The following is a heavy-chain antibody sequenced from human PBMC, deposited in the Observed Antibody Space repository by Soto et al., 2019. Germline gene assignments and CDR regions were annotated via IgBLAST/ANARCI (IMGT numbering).Heavy chain of an antibody. Sequence: QLQLQESGSGLVKPSQTLSLTCAVSGGSISSGGDSWSWIRQPPGKGLEWIGYIYHSGSTYYNPALKSRVPISVARSKNKFSLKLSSVTAADTAVYYCARAGGLGAFAVDYWGQGTLVTVSS. J-gene: IGHJ4*02. D-gene: IGHD1-26*01. CDR2: IYHSGST. CDR1: GGSISSGGDS. CDR3: ARAGGLGAFAVDY. V-gene: IGHV4-30-2*01.